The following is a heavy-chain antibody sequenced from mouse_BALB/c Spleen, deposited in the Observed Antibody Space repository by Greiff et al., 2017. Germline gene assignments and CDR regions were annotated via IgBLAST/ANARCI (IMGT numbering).Heavy chain of an antibody. CDR2: IYPGNSDT. CDR1: GYTFTSYW. D-gene: IGHD2-3*01. CDR3: TSDDGYRGLYAMDY. J-gene: IGHJ4*01. Sequence: VQLQQSGTVLARPGASVKMSCKASGYTFTSYWMHWVKQRPGQGLEWIGAIYPGNSDTSYNQKFKGKAKLTAVTSTSTAYMELSSLTNEDSAVYYCTSDDGYRGLYAMDYWGQGTSVTVSS. V-gene: IGHV1-5*01.